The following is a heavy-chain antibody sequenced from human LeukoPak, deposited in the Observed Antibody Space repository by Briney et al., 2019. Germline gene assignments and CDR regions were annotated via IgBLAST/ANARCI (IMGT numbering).Heavy chain of an antibody. D-gene: IGHD5-12*01. J-gene: IGHJ5*02. CDR2: NSYFGSA. Sequence: ETLSLTCTVSGGSVCSNSNYWSWIRQPPGKGLEWIGYNSYFGSASYNPSLKSRVTISVDTSKNQFSLKLSSVTAADTAVYYCARDTPGGYDFWWFDPWGQGTLVTVSS. CDR3: ARDTPGGYDFWWFDP. CDR1: GGSVCSNSNY. V-gene: IGHV4-61*01.